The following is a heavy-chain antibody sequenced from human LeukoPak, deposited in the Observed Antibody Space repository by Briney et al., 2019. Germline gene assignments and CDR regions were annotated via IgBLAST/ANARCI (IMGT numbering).Heavy chain of an antibody. J-gene: IGHJ4*02. V-gene: IGHV3-30*04. CDR1: GFTFSSYA. CDR2: ISYDGSNK. D-gene: IGHD2-21*01. Sequence: GGSLRLSCAASGFTFSSYAMHWVRQAPGKGLEWVAVISYDGSNKYYADSVKGRFTISRDNSKNTLYLQMNSLRAEDTAVYYCASVFREGNWGQGTLVTISS. CDR3: ASVFREGN.